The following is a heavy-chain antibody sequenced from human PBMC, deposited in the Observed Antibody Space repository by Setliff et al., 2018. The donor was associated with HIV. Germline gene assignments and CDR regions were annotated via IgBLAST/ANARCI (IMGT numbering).Heavy chain of an antibody. D-gene: IGHD4-17*01. V-gene: IGHV4-4*02. J-gene: IGHJ3*02. CDR2: IHHGGTT. CDR1: GDPISSSNW. CDR3: ARDTNYGDNIWAFDM. Sequence: PGGSLRLTCAVSGDPISSSNWWNWVRQPPGKGLEWIGEIHHGGTTNYNPSLKSRLSILLDKSNNQLSLKVTSVTAADTAVYYCARDTNYGDNIWAFDMWGQGTKVTV.